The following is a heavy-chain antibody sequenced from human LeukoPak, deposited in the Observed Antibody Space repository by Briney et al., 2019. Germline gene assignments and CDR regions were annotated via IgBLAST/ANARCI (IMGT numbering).Heavy chain of an antibody. CDR1: GFTFSDYY. Sequence: GGSLRLSCAASGFTFSDYYMSWIRQAPGKGLEWVSYISSSGSTVYYADSVKGRFTISRDNAKNSLYLQMNSLRAEDTAVYYCARVKRDGWFDPWGQGTLVTVSS. CDR3: ARVKRDGWFDP. V-gene: IGHV3-11*01. CDR2: ISSSGSTV. J-gene: IGHJ5*02.